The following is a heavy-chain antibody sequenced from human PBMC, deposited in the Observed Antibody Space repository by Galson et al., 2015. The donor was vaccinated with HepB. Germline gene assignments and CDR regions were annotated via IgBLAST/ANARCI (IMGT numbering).Heavy chain of an antibody. V-gene: IGHV3-48*02. D-gene: IGHD4-11*01. CDR3: ASDPRITITKIYYYYYYMDV. Sequence: SLRLSCAASGSTFSSYSMNWVRQAPGKGLEWVSYISSSTSTMYYADSVEGRFTISRDNARNSLYLQMNNLRDEDTAVYYCASDPRITITKIYYYYYYMDVWGKGTTVTVSS. CDR1: GSTFSSYS. J-gene: IGHJ6*03. CDR2: ISSSTSTM.